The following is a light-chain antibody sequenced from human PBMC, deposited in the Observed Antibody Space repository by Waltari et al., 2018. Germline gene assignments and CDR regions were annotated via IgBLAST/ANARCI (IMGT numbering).Light chain of an antibody. CDR3: CSYAGSYTFV. CDR2: DVS. Sequence: QSALTQPRSVSGSPGQSVTISCTGTNSDGGNYKYVSWYQQHPGKAPKVLLYDVSKRPSGVPDRFSGSKSGNTASLTISGLQAEDEADYYCCSYAGSYTFVFGGGTKLTVL. CDR1: NSDGGNYKY. J-gene: IGLJ2*01. V-gene: IGLV2-11*01.